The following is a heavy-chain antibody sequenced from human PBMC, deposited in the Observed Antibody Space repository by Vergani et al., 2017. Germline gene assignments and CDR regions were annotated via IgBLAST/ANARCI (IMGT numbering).Heavy chain of an antibody. CDR1: GGTFSSYA. CDR3: ASHAGGKMATRSGNAFDI. J-gene: IGHJ3*02. D-gene: IGHD5-24*01. V-gene: IGHV1-69*13. Sequence: QVQLVQSGAEVKKPGSSVNVSCKASGGTFSSYAISWVRQAPGQGLEWMGGIISIFGTANYAQKFQGRVTITADESTSTAYMELSSLRSEDTAVYYCASHAGGKMATRSGNAFDIWGQGTMVTVSS. CDR2: IISIFGTA.